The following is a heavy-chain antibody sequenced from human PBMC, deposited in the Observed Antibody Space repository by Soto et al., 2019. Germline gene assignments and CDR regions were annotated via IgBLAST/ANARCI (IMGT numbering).Heavy chain of an antibody. V-gene: IGHV3-33*01. Sequence: QVQVVESGGGVVQPGRSLRLYCTASGFTFSDYGMHWVRQAPGKGLEWVALIWYDGSNKFYADSVKDRFTVSRDNSKNTLYLQMNSLRADDRAVYYCARDRIVRASYYYYGMDVWGQGTTVTVSS. CDR3: ARDRIVRASYYYYGMDV. J-gene: IGHJ6*02. CDR1: GFTFSDYG. D-gene: IGHD1-26*01. CDR2: IWYDGSNK.